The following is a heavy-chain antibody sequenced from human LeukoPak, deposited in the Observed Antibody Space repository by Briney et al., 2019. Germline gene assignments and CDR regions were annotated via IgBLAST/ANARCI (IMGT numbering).Heavy chain of an antibody. CDR1: GFTSSTYS. CDR3: ARVTSNGRNYYYYPMDV. CDR2: IGSSGTYI. V-gene: IGHV3-21*01. J-gene: IGHJ6*02. Sequence: PGGSLRLSCAASGFTSSTYSMYWVRQAPGKGLEWVSSIGSSGTYIYYADSVKGRFTISRDNAKNSLYLHMSSLSPEDTAVYYCARVTSNGRNYYYYPMDVWGQGTTVAVSS. D-gene: IGHD6-19*01.